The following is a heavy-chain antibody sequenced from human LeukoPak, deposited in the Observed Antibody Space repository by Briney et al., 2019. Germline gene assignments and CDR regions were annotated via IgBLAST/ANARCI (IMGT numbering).Heavy chain of an antibody. CDR3: ARDPQS. Sequence: GGSLRLSCAASGFTFSSYLMSWVRQAPGKGLEWVANIKQDGSEKYYVDSVKGRFTISRDNAKNSLYLQMNSLRAEDTAVYYCARDPQSWGQGTLVTVSS. V-gene: IGHV3-7*01. CDR2: IKQDGSEK. J-gene: IGHJ4*02. CDR1: GFTFSSYL.